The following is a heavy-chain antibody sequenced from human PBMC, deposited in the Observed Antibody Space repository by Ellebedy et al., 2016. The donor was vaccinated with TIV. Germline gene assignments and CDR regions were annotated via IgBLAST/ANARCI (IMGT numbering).Heavy chain of an antibody. Sequence: SETLSLTCTVSGGSISRSSYYWGWIRQPPGKGLEWIGSIYYTGSTDYNSSLKSRVAMSADTSKNQFSLRLSSVTAADTAVYYCARWFGELLYIRWFDPWGQGTLVTVSS. CDR3: ARWFGELLYIRWFDP. D-gene: IGHD3-10*01. J-gene: IGHJ5*02. CDR1: GGSISRSSYY. CDR2: IYYTGST. V-gene: IGHV4-39*01.